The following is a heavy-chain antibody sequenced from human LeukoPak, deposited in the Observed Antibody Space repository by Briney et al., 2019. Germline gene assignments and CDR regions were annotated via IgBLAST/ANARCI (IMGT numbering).Heavy chain of an antibody. CDR3: ARDRTAIGGIDY. CDR2: IYTSGST. J-gene: IGHJ4*02. D-gene: IGHD2-21*01. Sequence: SETLSLTCTVSGGSISSGSYYWHWIRQPAGKGLEWIGRIYTSGSTNYNPSLKSRITISVDTSKNQFSLKLNSVTAADTAVYYCARDRTAIGGIDYWGQGTLVTVSS. CDR1: GGSISSGSYY. V-gene: IGHV4-61*02.